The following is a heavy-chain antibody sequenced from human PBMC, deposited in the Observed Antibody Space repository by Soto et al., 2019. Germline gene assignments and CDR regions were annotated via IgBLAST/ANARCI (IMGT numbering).Heavy chain of an antibody. CDR2: MNAKSGDT. D-gene: IGHD3-16*01. V-gene: IGHV1-8*01. Sequence: QAHLEQSGAEVKRPGASVKVSCKASGYTFSDFDINWLRQASGQGPEWMGWMNAKSGDTFFAQRFQGKFNMPWDTSRSTAYMEVGSLTSDDPAMSYCARGNPFNYAGFAVWGQGTTVAVSS. J-gene: IGHJ6*02. CDR3: ARGNPFNYAGFAV. CDR1: GYTFSDFD.